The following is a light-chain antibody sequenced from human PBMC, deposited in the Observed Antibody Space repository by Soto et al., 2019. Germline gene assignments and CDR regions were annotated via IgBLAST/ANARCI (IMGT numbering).Light chain of an antibody. CDR1: QSISSS. J-gene: IGKJ1*01. V-gene: IGKV3-11*01. CDR2: DAS. CDR3: QQRSEWPRT. Sequence: EIVLTQSPATLSLSPGERATLSCRASQSISSSLAWYQQKPGQAPRLLIYDASTRATGFPARFSGSRSGTDFTLTIGSLEPEDFAVYYCQQRSEWPRTFGQGTKVDIK.